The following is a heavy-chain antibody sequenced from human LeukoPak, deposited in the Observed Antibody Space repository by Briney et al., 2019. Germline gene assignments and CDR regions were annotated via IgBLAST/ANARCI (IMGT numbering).Heavy chain of an antibody. CDR1: GFTFSSYD. CDR3: ARGTGYSSSWSFDY. J-gene: IGHJ4*02. Sequence: GGSLRLSCAASGFTFSSYDMHWVRQATGKGLEWVSAIGTAGDTYYPGSVKGRFTISRENAKNSLYLQMNSLRAGDTAVYYCARGTGYSSSWSFDYWGQGTLVTVSS. V-gene: IGHV3-13*01. CDR2: IGTAGDT. D-gene: IGHD6-13*01.